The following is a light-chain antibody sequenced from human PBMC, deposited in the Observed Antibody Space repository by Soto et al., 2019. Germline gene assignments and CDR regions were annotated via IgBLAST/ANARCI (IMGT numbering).Light chain of an antibody. J-gene: IGLJ3*02. CDR1: SSDVGAYNY. V-gene: IGLV2-14*01. Sequence: QSVLTQPASVSGSPGRSITISCTGTSSDVGAYNYVSWYQHHPDKAPKLMIFEVSDRPSGVSNRFSGSNSGNTASLTISGLQAEDEADYFCSSYTSNTTLLFGGATKPTV. CDR3: SSYTSNTTLL. CDR2: EVS.